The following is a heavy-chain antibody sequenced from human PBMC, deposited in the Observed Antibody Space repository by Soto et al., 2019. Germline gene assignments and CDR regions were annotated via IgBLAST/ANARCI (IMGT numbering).Heavy chain of an antibody. V-gene: IGHV4-31*03. J-gene: IGHJ6*03. Sequence: QVQLQESGPGLVKPSQTLSLTCTVSGGSISSGGYYWSWIRQHPGKGLEWRGYIYYSGSTYYNPSLKSRVTISVDTSKNQFSLKLSSVTAADTAVYYCAASYCTDGVCYPRNYYYYMDVWGKGTTVNVSS. D-gene: IGHD2-8*01. CDR2: IYYSGST. CDR3: AASYCTDGVCYPRNYYYYMDV. CDR1: GGSISSGGYY.